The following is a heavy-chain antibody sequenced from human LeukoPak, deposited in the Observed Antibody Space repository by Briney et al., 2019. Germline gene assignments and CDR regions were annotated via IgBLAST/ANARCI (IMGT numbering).Heavy chain of an antibody. J-gene: IGHJ4*02. D-gene: IGHD2-15*01. CDR1: GFTFSSYW. V-gene: IGHV3-7*03. CDR3: ARDIADCSGGSCYSAWFDY. Sequence: GGSLRLSCAASGFTFSSYWMSWVGQAPGKGLEWGANIKQDGSEKYHVDSVKGRFTISRVNDRSSLYLQMNSLRAEDTAVYYCARDIADCSGGSCYSAWFDYWAREPWSPSPQ. CDR2: IKQDGSEK.